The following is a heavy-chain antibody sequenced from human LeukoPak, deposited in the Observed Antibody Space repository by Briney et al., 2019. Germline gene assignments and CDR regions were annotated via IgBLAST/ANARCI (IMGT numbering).Heavy chain of an antibody. V-gene: IGHV4-59*01. D-gene: IGHD3-10*01. CDR2: IYYSGST. Sequence: PSETLSLTCTVSGGSISSYYWSWIQQPPGKGLEWIGYIYYSGSTNYNPSLKSRVTISVDTSKNQFSLKLSSVTAADTAVYYCARHPSVRGVINYWGQGTLVTVSS. CDR1: GGSISSYY. CDR3: ARHPSVRGVINY. J-gene: IGHJ4*02.